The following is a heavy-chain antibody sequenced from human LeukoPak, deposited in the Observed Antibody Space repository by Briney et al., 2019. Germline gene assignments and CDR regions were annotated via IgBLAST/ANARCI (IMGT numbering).Heavy chain of an antibody. D-gene: IGHD6-13*01. V-gene: IGHV3-23*01. Sequence: PGGSLRPSCVASGFTFSSYAMSWVRQAPGKGLEWVSGISITGGSTYYTDSVKSRFTISRDNSKNTLYLQMNSLRVEDTAVYYCATLSVAAGDWDDDFWGQGTLLTVSS. CDR1: GFTFSSYA. CDR3: ATLSVAAGDWDDDF. J-gene: IGHJ4*02. CDR2: ISITGGST.